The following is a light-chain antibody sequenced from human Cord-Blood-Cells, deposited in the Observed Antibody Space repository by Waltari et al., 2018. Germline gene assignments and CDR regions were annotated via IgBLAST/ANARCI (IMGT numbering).Light chain of an antibody. V-gene: IGLV2-23*02. Sequence: QSALTQPASVSGSPGQSITISCTGTSSDVGSYNLVSWYQQHPGKAPKLIIYEVSKRPSGVSNRFSGSKSGNTASLTISGLQAEDEADYYCCSYAGSSFWVFGGGTKLTVL. CDR3: CSYAGSSFWV. CDR1: SSDVGSYNL. J-gene: IGLJ3*02. CDR2: EVS.